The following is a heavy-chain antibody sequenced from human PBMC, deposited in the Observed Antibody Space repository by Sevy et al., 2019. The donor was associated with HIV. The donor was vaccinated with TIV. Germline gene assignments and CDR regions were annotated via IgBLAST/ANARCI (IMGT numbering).Heavy chain of an antibody. CDR2: ISYDGSNK. CDR3: ARGHCSGGSCYSGQFDY. Sequence: GGSLRLSCAASGFTFSSYAMHWVRQAPGKGLEWVAVISYDGSNKYYADSVKGRFTISRDNSKNTLYLQMNSLRAEDTAGYYCARGHCSGGSCYSGQFDYWGQGTLVTVSS. CDR1: GFTFSSYA. V-gene: IGHV3-30-3*01. J-gene: IGHJ4*02. D-gene: IGHD2-15*01.